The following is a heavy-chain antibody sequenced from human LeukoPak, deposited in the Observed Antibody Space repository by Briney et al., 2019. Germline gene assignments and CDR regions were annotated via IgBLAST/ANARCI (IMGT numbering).Heavy chain of an antibody. V-gene: IGHV3-9*01. CDR1: GFTFDDYA. CDR2: ISWNSGII. D-gene: IGHD6-13*01. J-gene: IGHJ6*03. CDR3: AKGAGYSSSRYVDRGYYYYIDV. Sequence: GGSLRLSCAASGFTFDDYAMRWVRQAPGKGLEWVSGISWNSGIIGYAHSVKGRFTISTDNAKNSLYLQMKSLRAEDTALYYCAKGAGYSSSRYVDRGYYYYIDVWGKGTPVTVSS.